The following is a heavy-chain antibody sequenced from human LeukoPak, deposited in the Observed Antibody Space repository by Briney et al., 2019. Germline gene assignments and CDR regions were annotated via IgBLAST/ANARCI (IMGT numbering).Heavy chain of an antibody. D-gene: IGHD6-13*01. CDR1: GYTFTNNA. Sequence: ASVKVSCKASGYTFTNNAMHWVRQAPGQGLEWMGWINAGNGNTKYSQKFQGRVTMTEDTSTDTAYMELSSLRSEDTAVYYCATGARYSSSWRDWGQGTLVTVSS. CDR3: ATGARYSSSWRD. CDR2: INAGNGNT. V-gene: IGHV1-3*01. J-gene: IGHJ4*02.